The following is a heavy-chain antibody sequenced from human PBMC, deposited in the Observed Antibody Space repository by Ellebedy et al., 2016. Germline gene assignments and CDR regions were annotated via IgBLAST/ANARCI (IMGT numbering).Heavy chain of an antibody. J-gene: IGHJ2*01. Sequence: SETLSLTXTLSGGSISSFTYYWGWIRQPPGQGLEWIGSVHYSGTTYYNASLRGRVTMSVDTSKNEISLEVTSVTAADTAVYYCARLDCCPYWYFDLWGRGTQITVSS. CDR3: ARLDCCPYWYFDL. V-gene: IGHV4-39*01. D-gene: IGHD2-21*01. CDR1: GGSISSFTYY. CDR2: VHYSGTT.